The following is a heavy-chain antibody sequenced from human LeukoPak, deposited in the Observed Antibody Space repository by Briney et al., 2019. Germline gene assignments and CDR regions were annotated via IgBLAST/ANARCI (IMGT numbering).Heavy chain of an antibody. CDR3: ARGNWEFDY. J-gene: IGHJ4*02. CDR2: INQDGSDK. CDR1: GFTFSSYW. Sequence: GGSLRLSCVASGFTFSSYWMTWVRQAPGKGLEWVANINQDGSDKYYVESAKGRFTISRDNAKNSLYLQMNSLRAEDTAVYYCARGNWEFDYWGQGTLVTVSS. V-gene: IGHV3-7*01. D-gene: IGHD7-27*01.